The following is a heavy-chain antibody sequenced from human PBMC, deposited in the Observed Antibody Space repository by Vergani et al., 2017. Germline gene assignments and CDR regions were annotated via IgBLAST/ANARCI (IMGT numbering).Heavy chain of an antibody. D-gene: IGHD3-3*01. CDR1: GYTFTGYY. Sequence: QLQLVQSGAEVKKPGASVKVSCKASGYTFTGYYMHWVRQAPGQGHEWMGLINPNSGGTNYSQKFQGRVTMTRDTSISTAYMELSRLRSDDTAVYYCARLGASSTIFGVVIDPIDYWGQGTLVNVSS. V-gene: IGHV1-2*02. CDR3: ARLGASSTIFGVVIDPIDY. J-gene: IGHJ4*02. CDR2: INPNSGGT.